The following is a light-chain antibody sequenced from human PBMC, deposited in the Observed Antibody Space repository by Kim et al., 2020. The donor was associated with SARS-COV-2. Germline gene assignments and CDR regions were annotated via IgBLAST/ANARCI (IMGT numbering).Light chain of an antibody. Sequence: SVTPKEKVTNTCRASKNIGSSLRWYKQNPDQSPKLLIKYASQSISGVPSRLSGSGSGTDFTLTIDSLEAEDAAAYYCHQSISLPQTFGQGTKVDIK. J-gene: IGKJ1*01. CDR2: YAS. V-gene: IGKV6D-21*02. CDR3: HQSISLPQT. CDR1: KNIGSS.